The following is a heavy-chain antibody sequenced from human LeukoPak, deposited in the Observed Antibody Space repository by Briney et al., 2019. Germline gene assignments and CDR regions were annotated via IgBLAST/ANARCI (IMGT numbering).Heavy chain of an antibody. CDR3: ANEKGSSGWYCVY. D-gene: IGHD6-19*01. CDR1: GFTFSRFC. CDR2: IWYDGSNQ. Sequence: GGSLRPSHAASGFTFSRFCIHCGSQAPGKGLEWVAIIWYDGSNQYYADSVKGRFTLSKDNSNNTLYLQINSLRVEDTAIYYCANEKGSSGWYCVYWGQGALVTVSS. V-gene: IGHV3-33*06. J-gene: IGHJ4*02.